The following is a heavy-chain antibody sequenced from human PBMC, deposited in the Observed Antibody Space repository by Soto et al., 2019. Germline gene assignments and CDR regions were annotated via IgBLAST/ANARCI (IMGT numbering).Heavy chain of an antibody. CDR2: VYNSGST. J-gene: IGHJ4*02. CDR1: GGSISSNY. Sequence: SETLSLTCTVSGGSISSNYWTWIRQPPGKGLEWIGYVYNSGSTNYNPSLKSRVTLSEDTSKSQFSLKVNSMTAADTAVYYCARYRREAVAGYTLDNWGQGILVTVSS. CDR3: ARYRREAVAGYTLDN. D-gene: IGHD6-13*01. V-gene: IGHV4-59*01.